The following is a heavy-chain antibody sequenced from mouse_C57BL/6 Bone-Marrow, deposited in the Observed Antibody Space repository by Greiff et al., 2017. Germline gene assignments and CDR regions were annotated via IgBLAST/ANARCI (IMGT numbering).Heavy chain of an antibody. J-gene: IGHJ1*03. Sequence: EVKLVESGGGLVQSGRSLRLSCATSGFTFSDFYMEWVRQAPGKGLEWIAASRNKANDYTTEYSASVKGRFIVSRDTSQSILYLQMNALRAEDTAIYYCARKDYGSSYWYFDVWGTGTTVTVSS. CDR3: ARKDYGSSYWYFDV. D-gene: IGHD1-1*01. CDR2: SRNKANDYTT. CDR1: GFTFSDFY. V-gene: IGHV7-1*01.